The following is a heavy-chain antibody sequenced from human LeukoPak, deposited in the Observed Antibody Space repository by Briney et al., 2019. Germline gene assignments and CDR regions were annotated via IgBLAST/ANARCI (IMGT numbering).Heavy chain of an antibody. CDR2: ISYDASNK. Sequence: PGGSLRLSCAASGFTFSSYAMHWVRQAPGKGLEWVAVISYDASNKYYADSVKGRFTISRDNSKNTLYLQMNSLRVEDTAVYYCAFVLRGYSGYDLVKRLDYWGQGTLVTVSS. CDR1: GFTFSSYA. V-gene: IGHV3-30-3*01. CDR3: AFVLRGYSGYDLVKRLDY. D-gene: IGHD5-12*01. J-gene: IGHJ4*02.